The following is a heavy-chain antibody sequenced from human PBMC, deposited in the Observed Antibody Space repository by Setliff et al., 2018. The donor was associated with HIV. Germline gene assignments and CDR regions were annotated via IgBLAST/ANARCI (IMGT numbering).Heavy chain of an antibody. V-gene: IGHV3-7*03. CDR2: IKQDGSEI. Sequence: GGSLRLSCAASGFTFSNYWMDWVRQAPGKGLEWVATIKQDGSEIYYMDSVKGRFTISRDNAKTSLYLQVNSLRAEDTAVYYCARGGYSYGFWGQGTLVTVSS. CDR1: GFTFSNYW. D-gene: IGHD5-18*01. J-gene: IGHJ4*02. CDR3: ARGGYSYGF.